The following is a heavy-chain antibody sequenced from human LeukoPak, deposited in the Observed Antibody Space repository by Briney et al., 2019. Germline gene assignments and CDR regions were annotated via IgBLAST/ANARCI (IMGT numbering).Heavy chain of an antibody. CDR3: TRNQGYCTGGGCYIDY. Sequence: PGGSLRLSCAASGFTFSNYVMIWVRHAPGKGLEWVALIRYDGTNKYYTDSVKGRFTISKDNSKNTLYLQMNSLRAEDTAVYYCTRNQGYCTGGGCYIDYWGQGTLVTVSS. CDR2: IRYDGTNK. CDR1: GFTFSNYV. J-gene: IGHJ4*02. D-gene: IGHD2-8*02. V-gene: IGHV3-30*02.